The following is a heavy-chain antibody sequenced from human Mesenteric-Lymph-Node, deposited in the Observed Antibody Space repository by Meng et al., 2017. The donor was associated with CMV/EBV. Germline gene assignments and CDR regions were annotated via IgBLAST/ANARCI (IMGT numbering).Heavy chain of an antibody. V-gene: IGHV4-31*03. D-gene: IGHD4-17*01. J-gene: IGHJ4*02. CDR1: GGSISSGGYY. CDR2: IYYSGST. CDR3: ASGSHDYGDYEN. Sequence: TVSGGSISSGGYYWSWIRQHPGKGLEWIGYIYYSGSTYYNPSLKSRVTISVDTSKNQFSLKLSSVTAADTAVYYCASGSHDYGDYENWGQGTLVTVSS.